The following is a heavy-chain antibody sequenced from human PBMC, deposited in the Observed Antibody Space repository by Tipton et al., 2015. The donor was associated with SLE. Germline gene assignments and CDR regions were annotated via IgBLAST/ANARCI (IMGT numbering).Heavy chain of an antibody. Sequence: GSLRLSCAASGFTFNTYSMNWVRQAPGKGLEWVSYISSSSSTIFYADSVKGRFTISRDNAKNSLYLQMNSLRAEDTALYYCARDRPHPAMIFDYWGQGRLVTVSS. CDR1: GFTFNTYS. CDR2: ISSSSSTI. D-gene: IGHD5-18*01. CDR3: ARDRPHPAMIFDY. J-gene: IGHJ4*02. V-gene: IGHV3-48*01.